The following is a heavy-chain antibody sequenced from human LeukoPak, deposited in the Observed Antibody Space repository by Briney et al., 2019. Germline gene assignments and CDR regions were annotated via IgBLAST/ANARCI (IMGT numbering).Heavy chain of an antibody. CDR1: GYTFTSHD. CDR2: MNPNSGNT. J-gene: IGHJ4*02. CDR3: ARGLSIAAGAMGY. V-gene: IGHV1-8*01. D-gene: IGHD6-25*01. Sequence: GASVKVSCKASGYTFTSHDIYWVRQATGQGLEWMGWMNPNSGNTGYAQKFQGRVTMTRNTSISTAYMEVSSLRSEDTAVYYCARGLSIAAGAMGYWGQGTLVTVSS.